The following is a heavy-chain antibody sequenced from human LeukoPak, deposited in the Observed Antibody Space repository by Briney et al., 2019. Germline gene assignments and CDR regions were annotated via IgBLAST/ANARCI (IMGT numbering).Heavy chain of an antibody. CDR1: GGSISSYY. D-gene: IGHD3-22*01. CDR2: ISYSGST. CDR3: ARVRPTYYDSSGYYPLYFDY. V-gene: IGHV4-59*01. Sequence: SETLSLTCTVSGGSISSYYWSWIRQPPGKGLEWIGYISYSGSTNYNPSLKSRVTISVDTSKNQFSLKLSSVTAADTAVYYCARVRPTYYDSSGYYPLYFDYWGQGTLVTVSS. J-gene: IGHJ4*02.